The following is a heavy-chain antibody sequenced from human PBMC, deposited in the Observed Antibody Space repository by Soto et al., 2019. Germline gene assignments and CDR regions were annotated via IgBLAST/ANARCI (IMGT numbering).Heavy chain of an antibody. Sequence: PGGSLRLSCAASGFTFSSYGMHWVRQAPGKGLEWVAVISYDGSNKYYADSVKGRFTISRDNSKNTLYLQMNSLRAEDTAVYYCAKAERTSHSFDYWGQGTLVTVSS. V-gene: IGHV3-30*18. CDR1: GFTFSSYG. D-gene: IGHD2-2*01. CDR2: ISYDGSNK. J-gene: IGHJ4*02. CDR3: AKAERTSHSFDY.